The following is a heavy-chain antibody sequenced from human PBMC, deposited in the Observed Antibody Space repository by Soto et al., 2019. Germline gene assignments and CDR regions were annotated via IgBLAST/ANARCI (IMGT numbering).Heavy chain of an antibody. CDR1: GFTFSSYA. Sequence: GGSLRLSCAASGFTFSSYAMHWVRQAPGKGLEWVAVISYDGSNKYYADSVKGRFTISRDNSKNTLYLQMNSLRAEDTAVYYCARTMHLIVAGAFDIWGQGTMVTVSS. CDR3: ARTMHLIVAGAFDI. D-gene: IGHD2-21*01. V-gene: IGHV3-30-3*01. CDR2: ISYDGSNK. J-gene: IGHJ3*02.